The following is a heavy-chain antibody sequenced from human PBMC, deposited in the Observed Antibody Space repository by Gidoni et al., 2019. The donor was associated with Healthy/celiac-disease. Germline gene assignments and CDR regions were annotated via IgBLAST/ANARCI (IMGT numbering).Heavy chain of an antibody. CDR1: GFTFSRYA. D-gene: IGHD3-10*01. CDR2: ISGSGGST. V-gene: IGHV3-23*01. CDR3: AKDRRGSGSYVPFDY. J-gene: IGHJ4*02. Sequence: EVLLLESGGGLVQPGGSLRLSCAASGFTFSRYAMSWARQSPGKGREWVSAISGSGGSTYYADAVKGRFTISRDNSKNTRYQQRNSRRAEDTGVYYCAKDRRGSGSYVPFDYWGQGTLVTVSS.